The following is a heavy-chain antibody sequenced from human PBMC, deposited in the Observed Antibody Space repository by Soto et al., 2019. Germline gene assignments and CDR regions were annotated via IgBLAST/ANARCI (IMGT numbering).Heavy chain of an antibody. V-gene: IGHV3-74*01. CDR1: GFTFSSHW. CDR3: VRGHVRGNDRHFDY. CDR2: IIGDGNEI. D-gene: IGHD3-16*02. J-gene: IGHJ4*02. Sequence: EVQLAESGGGLVQPGGSLRLSCAASGFTFSSHWMHWVCQAPGKGLVWVSRIIGDGNEITYADSVKGRFTISRDNPKNTVILQMNSLRAEDTAVYYCVRGHVRGNDRHFDYWGQGTLVTVSS.